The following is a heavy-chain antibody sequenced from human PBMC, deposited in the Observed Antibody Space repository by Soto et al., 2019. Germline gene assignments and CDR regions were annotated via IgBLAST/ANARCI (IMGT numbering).Heavy chain of an antibody. CDR2: RNNRDDT. D-gene: IGHD6-19*01. V-gene: IGHV4-31*03. Sequence: QVQLQESGPGLVKPSQTLSLTCPVSGGSISNNGYSWGWIRQHPVKGLEWIGSRNNRDDTYYNPFLKSRVTISLDTSKNQFTLRLISVTAADTALYFCAKGGSGWKALNWFESWGQGTLVTVSS. J-gene: IGHJ5*01. CDR3: AKGGSGWKALNWFES. CDR1: GGSISNNGYS.